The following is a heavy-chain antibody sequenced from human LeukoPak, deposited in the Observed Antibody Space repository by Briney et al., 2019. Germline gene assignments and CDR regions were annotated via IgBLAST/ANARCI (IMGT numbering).Heavy chain of an antibody. Sequence: GGSLSLSCAASGFTFTKYDMSWVRQAPGKGLEWVSSISAAGDVTVHADSVKGRFTTSRDNAKNTFYLQMNSLRVEDTAVYYCLLIILGGSSQHWGQGTLVTVSS. CDR3: LLIILGGSSQH. J-gene: IGHJ1*01. CDR2: ISAAGDVT. V-gene: IGHV3-23*01. D-gene: IGHD3-3*01. CDR1: GFTFTKYD.